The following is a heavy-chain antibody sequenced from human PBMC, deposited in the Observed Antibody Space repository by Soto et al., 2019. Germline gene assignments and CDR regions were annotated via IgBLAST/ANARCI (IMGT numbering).Heavy chain of an antibody. CDR2: IKSKTDGGTT. V-gene: IGHV3-15*07. CDR3: AALGV. CDR1: GFTFINAW. Sequence: EVQLVESGGGLVEPGGSLRLSCAASGFTFINAWMHWVRQAPGKGLEWVGSIKSKTDGGTTDYTAPVKGRFIISRDDSKNTLYLQRNSLKTEDAAVYYWAALGVWGEGTTVTVSS. D-gene: IGHD1-26*01. J-gene: IGHJ6*04.